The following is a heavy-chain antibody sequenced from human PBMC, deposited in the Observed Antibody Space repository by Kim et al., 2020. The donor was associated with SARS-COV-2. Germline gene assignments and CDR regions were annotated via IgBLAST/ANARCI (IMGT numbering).Heavy chain of an antibody. J-gene: IGHJ5*02. Sequence: GGSLRLSCAASGFTFGSYAMTWVRQAPGMGLEWVSTINSGGNTFYVDSVKVRFTISRDNSKNTLYLQMNSLRAEDTAVYYCARGSCSAGSCHLPDWFDPWGQGTLVTVSS. V-gene: IGHV3-23*01. CDR1: GFTFGSYA. CDR3: ARGSCSAGSCHLPDWFDP. CDR2: INSGGNT. D-gene: IGHD2-15*01.